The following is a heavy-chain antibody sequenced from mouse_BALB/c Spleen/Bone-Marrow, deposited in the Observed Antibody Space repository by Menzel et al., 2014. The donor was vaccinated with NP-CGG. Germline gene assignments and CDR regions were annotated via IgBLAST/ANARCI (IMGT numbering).Heavy chain of an antibody. CDR2: IYPGDGDT. D-gene: IGHD1-2*01. V-gene: IGHV1-87*01. CDR1: GYSFNSYW. Sequence: VQMQQSGAELVRPGASAKLSSKDAGYSFNSYWMQWVKQRPGQGLEWIGAIYPGDGDTRYTQKFKCKATLTADKYSSTAYMQLSSLASEDSAVYYCARRDYGIRENYYAMDYWRQSTSFPVSS. CDR3: ARRDYGIRENYYAMDY. J-gene: IGHJ4*01.